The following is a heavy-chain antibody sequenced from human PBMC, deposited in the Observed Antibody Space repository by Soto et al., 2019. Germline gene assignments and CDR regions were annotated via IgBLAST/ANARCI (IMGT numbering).Heavy chain of an antibody. CDR2: IYYSGST. D-gene: IGHD3-10*01. CDR1: GGSISSSSYY. J-gene: IGHJ4*02. Sequence: SETLSLTCTVSGGSISSSSYYWGWIRQPPGKGLEWIGSIYYSGSTYYNPSLKSRVTISVDTSKNQFSLKLSSVTAADTAVYYCAGLWFGEGGLDYWGQGTLVTVS. V-gene: IGHV4-39*01. CDR3: AGLWFGEGGLDY.